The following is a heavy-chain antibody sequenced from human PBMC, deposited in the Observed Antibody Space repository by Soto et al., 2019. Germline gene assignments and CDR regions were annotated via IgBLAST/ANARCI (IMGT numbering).Heavy chain of an antibody. CDR2: IWYDGSNK. CDR1: GFTFSSYG. Sequence: GGSLRLSCAASGFTFSSYGMHWVRQAPGKGLEWVAVIWYDGSNKYYADSVKGRFTISRDNSKNTLYLQMNSLRAEDTAVYYCARDSWYSSSWPAIFDYWGQGTLVTVSS. J-gene: IGHJ4*02. D-gene: IGHD6-13*01. V-gene: IGHV3-33*01. CDR3: ARDSWYSSSWPAIFDY.